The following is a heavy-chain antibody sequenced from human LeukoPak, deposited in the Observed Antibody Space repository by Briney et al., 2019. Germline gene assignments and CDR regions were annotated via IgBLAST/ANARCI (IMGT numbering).Heavy chain of an antibody. CDR2: FYHSGNT. D-gene: IGHD3-3*01. CDR1: GSSINSGYY. CDR3: ARGPFGVVPTTYYFDY. Sequence: SETLSLTCGVSGSSINSGYYWGRIRQPPGKGLEWIGSFYHSGNTYYSPSLKGRVTISVGTSKNQLSLKLTSVTAADTAVYYCARGPFGVVPTTYYFDYWGQGTLVTVSS. J-gene: IGHJ4*02. V-gene: IGHV4-38-2*01.